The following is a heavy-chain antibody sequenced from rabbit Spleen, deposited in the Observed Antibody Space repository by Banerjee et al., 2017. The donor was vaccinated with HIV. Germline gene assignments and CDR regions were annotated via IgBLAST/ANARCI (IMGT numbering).Heavy chain of an antibody. CDR2: IYAGSSGGT. CDR3: ARVESIYGGYGWPHLDL. J-gene: IGHJ4*01. CDR1: GFDFSNYY. V-gene: IGHV1S40*01. Sequence: QSLEESGGDLVKPGGTLTLTCTASGFDFSNYYMNWVRQAPGKGLEWIACIYAGSSGGTYYASWAKGRFTISKTSSTTVTLQMTSLTPADTATYFCARVESIYGGYGWPHLDLWGPGTLVTVS. D-gene: IGHD6-1*01.